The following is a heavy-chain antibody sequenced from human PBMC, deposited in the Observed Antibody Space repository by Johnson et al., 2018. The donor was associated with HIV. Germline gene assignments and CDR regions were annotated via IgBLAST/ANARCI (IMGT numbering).Heavy chain of an antibody. V-gene: IGHV3-7*02. CDR3: ARVSLAYSYGYDAFDI. CDR1: GFTFSSYW. D-gene: IGHD5-18*01. CDR2: IKQDGSEK. Sequence: VQLVESGGGLVQPGGSLRLSCAASGFTFSSYWMSWVRQAPGKGLEWVANIKQDGSEKYYVDSVKGRFTISRDNSENTLFLQMNSLRVEDTAVYYCARVSLAYSYGYDAFDIWGQGTMVTVSS. J-gene: IGHJ3*02.